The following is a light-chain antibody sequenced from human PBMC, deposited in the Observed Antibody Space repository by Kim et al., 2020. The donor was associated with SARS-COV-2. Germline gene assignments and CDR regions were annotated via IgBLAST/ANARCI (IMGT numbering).Light chain of an antibody. CDR2: AAS. J-gene: IGKJ1*01. CDR1: QSVSSN. CDR3: QQYVSSRT. V-gene: IGKV3-20*01. Sequence: LSPGERVTLSCRASQSVSSNLVWYYQQPPHPPTRLIFYAASSTTTSLPDCSSGSASRTVSLPTISRVQADVSAEYYCQQYVSSRTFGQGTKVDIK.